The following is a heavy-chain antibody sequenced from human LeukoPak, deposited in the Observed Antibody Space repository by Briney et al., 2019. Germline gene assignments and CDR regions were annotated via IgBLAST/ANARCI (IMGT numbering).Heavy chain of an antibody. Sequence: GGSLRLSCAASGFTFSSYAMSWVRQAPGKGLEWVSVISGSGGSTYYADSVKGRFTISRDNSKNTLYLQMNSLRAEDTAVYYCARYYYTSGSFDYWGQGTLITVSS. V-gene: IGHV3-23*01. CDR3: ARYYYTSGSFDY. CDR1: GFTFSSYA. CDR2: ISGSGGST. J-gene: IGHJ4*02. D-gene: IGHD3-10*01.